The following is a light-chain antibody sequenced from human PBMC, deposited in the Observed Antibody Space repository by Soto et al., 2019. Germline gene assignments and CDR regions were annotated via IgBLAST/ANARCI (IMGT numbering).Light chain of an antibody. CDR3: QQDHTEWT. J-gene: IGKJ1*01. CDR2: AAS. CDR1: QSVSNW. Sequence: DIQMTQSPSTLSASVGDRVTITCWASQSVSNWLSWYQQKPGKAPKLLIFAASTLVRGVPSRCSGGGSGTEFTITISSLQADDTASFYRQQDHTEWTFGQGTKV. V-gene: IGKV1-5*01.